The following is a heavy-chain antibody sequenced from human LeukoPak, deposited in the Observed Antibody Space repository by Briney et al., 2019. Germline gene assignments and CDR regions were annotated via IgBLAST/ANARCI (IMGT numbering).Heavy chain of an antibody. Sequence: GGSLRLSCAASGSIFISYWMSWVRQAPGKGLEWVANIKQDGSAKNYVDSVKGRFTISRDNAKNSLYLQLNSLRAEDTAVYYCAGCAGNSCYFDYWGQGTLVTVSS. V-gene: IGHV3-7*01. D-gene: IGHD1-1*01. J-gene: IGHJ4*02. CDR3: AGCAGNSCYFDY. CDR2: IKQDGSAK. CDR1: GSIFISYW.